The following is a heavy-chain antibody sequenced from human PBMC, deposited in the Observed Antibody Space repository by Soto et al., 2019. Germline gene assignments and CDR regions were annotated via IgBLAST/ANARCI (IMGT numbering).Heavy chain of an antibody. J-gene: IGHJ6*02. V-gene: IGHV3-33*01. CDR1: VFTFSSYG. Sequence: WWSLRLSCSASVFTFSSYGMHWFRQAPGKGLEWVAVIWYDGSNKYYEDSVKGRFTISRDNSKNTLYLQMNSLRAEDTAVYYCARATIVGARYYGMDVWGQGTTVTVSS. D-gene: IGHD1-26*01. CDR3: ARATIVGARYYGMDV. CDR2: IWYDGSNK.